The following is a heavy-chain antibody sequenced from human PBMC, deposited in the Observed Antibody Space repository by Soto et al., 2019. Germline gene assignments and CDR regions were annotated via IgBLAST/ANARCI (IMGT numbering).Heavy chain of an antibody. CDR1: GGSISSYY. Sequence: QVQLQESGPGLVKPSETLSLTCTVSGGSISSYYWSWIRQPPGKGLEWIGYIYYSGSNNYNPSLKSRVTIAVDTSKNQFSLKLRSVTAADTAVYYCAREGRSPMNTFGGAAGWFDPWGQGTLVTVSS. CDR2: IYYSGSN. D-gene: IGHD3-16*01. V-gene: IGHV4-59*01. CDR3: AREGRSPMNTFGGAAGWFDP. J-gene: IGHJ5*02.